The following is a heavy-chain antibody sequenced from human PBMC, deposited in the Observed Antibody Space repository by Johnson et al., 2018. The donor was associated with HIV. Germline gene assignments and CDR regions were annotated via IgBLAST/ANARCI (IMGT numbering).Heavy chain of an antibody. J-gene: IGHJ3*01. V-gene: IGHV3-74*01. D-gene: IGHD4-11*01. CDR2: INSDGSST. Sequence: EVQLVESGGGLVQPGGSLRLSCVVSGFTFSSYWMHWVRQAPGKGLVWVSHINSDGSSTNYADFVKGRFTISRDTSKKSVFLQMNNLRPEDTAVYYCAKETRDSRSAFDVWGQGTMVTVSS. CDR1: GFTFSSYW. CDR3: AKETRDSRSAFDV.